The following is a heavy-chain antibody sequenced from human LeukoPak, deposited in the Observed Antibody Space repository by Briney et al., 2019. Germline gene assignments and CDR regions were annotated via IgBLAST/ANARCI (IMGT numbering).Heavy chain of an antibody. D-gene: IGHD6-19*01. CDR1: GYTFSNYG. CDR3: ARCGYSSGWYCGVDD. CDR2: ISVDNGHT. V-gene: IGHV1-18*01. J-gene: IGHJ4*02. Sequence: ASVKVSCKASGYTFSNYGISWVRQAPGQGLEWMGWISVDNGHTNYAQKVQGRVTMTADTSTSTAYMELRNLRSDDTAVYYCARCGYSSGWYCGVDDWGQGTLVTVSS.